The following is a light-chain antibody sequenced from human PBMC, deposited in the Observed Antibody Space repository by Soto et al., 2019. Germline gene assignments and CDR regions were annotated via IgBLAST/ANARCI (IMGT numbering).Light chain of an antibody. J-gene: IGKJ2*01. Sequence: DIQMTQSPSSLSASVGDTVTITCRASQSISVHLNWYQQKPGKVPKLLIYAASNLQSGVPSSFSGSGSETDFALTISSLQPEDFATYYCRQSYITPYTFGQGTKLQIK. CDR1: QSISVH. CDR3: RQSYITPYT. V-gene: IGKV1-39*01. CDR2: AAS.